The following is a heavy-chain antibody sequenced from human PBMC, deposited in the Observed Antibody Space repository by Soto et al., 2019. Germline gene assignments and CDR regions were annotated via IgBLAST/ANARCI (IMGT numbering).Heavy chain of an antibody. Sequence: ASVKVSCKVSGYTLTELSMHWVRQAPGKGLEWMGGFDPEDRETIYAQKFQGRGTMTEDTSTDTAYMELSSLRSEDTAVYYCATEGRFIAAAGPNFDYWGQGTLVTVSS. CDR3: ATEGRFIAAAGPNFDY. CDR1: GYTLTELS. CDR2: FDPEDRET. D-gene: IGHD6-13*01. J-gene: IGHJ4*02. V-gene: IGHV1-24*01.